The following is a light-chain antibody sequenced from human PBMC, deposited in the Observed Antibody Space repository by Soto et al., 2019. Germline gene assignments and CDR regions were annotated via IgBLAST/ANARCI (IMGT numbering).Light chain of an antibody. J-gene: IGKJ3*01. Sequence: EIVLTQSPATLSLSPGERATLSCRASQSVSSFLAWYQQKPGQAPRLLIYDASNSATGIPARFSGSGSGTDFTLTISRLEPEDFAVYYCQQRSNWPPVFTFGPGTKVDIK. V-gene: IGKV3-11*01. CDR3: QQRSNWPPVFT. CDR1: QSVSSF. CDR2: DAS.